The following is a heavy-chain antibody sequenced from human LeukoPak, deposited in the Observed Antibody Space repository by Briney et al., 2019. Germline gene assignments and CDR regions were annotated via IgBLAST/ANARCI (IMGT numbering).Heavy chain of an antibody. CDR1: GYTFTGYY. D-gene: IGHD5-24*01. Sequence: ASVKVSCKASGYTFTGYYMHWVRQAPGQGLEWMGWINPNSGGTNYAQKFQGRVTMTRDTSTSTTYMELNRLRSDDTAVYYCAGLGDGYNSNFDYWGQGTLVTVSS. V-gene: IGHV1-2*02. CDR3: AGLGDGYNSNFDY. CDR2: INPNSGGT. J-gene: IGHJ4*02.